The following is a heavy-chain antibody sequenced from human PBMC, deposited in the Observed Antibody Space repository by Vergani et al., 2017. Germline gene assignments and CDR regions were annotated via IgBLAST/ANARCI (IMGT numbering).Heavy chain of an antibody. D-gene: IGHD3-22*01. V-gene: IGHV4-30-2*01. J-gene: IGHJ2*01. CDR2: IYHSGST. Sequence: QLQLQESGSGLVKPSQTLSLTCAVSGGSISSGGYSWSWIRQPPGKGLEWIGYIYHSGSTYYNPSLKSRVTISVDRSKNQFSLKLSSVTAADTAVYYCARLAPYSSPYNWYFDLWGRGTLVTVSS. CDR3: ARLAPYSSPYNWYFDL. CDR1: GGSISSGGYS.